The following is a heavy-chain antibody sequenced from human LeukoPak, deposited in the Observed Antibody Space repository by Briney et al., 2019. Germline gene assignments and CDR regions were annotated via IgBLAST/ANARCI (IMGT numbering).Heavy chain of an antibody. V-gene: IGHV3-53*01. Sequence: GGSLRLSCAASGFTVSSNYMSWVRQAPGKGLEWVSVIYSGGSTYYADSVKGRFTISRDNSKNTLYLQMNSLRAEDTAVYYCARDPDYYDSRGSLGAYWGQGTLVTVSS. CDR1: GFTVSSNY. CDR3: ARDPDYYDSRGSLGAY. J-gene: IGHJ4*02. CDR2: IYSGGST. D-gene: IGHD3-22*01.